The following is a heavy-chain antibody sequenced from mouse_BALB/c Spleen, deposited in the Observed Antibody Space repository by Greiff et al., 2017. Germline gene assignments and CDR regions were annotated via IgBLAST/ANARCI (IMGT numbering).Heavy chain of an antibody. V-gene: IGHV2-2*02. D-gene: IGHD2-4*01. CDR2: IWSGGST. CDR1: GFSLTSYG. CDR3: ARRGLRYYAMDY. Sequence: VKLMESGPGLVQPSQSLSITCTVSGFSLTSYGVHWVRQSPGKGLEWLGVIWSGGSTDYNAAFISRLSISKDNSKSQVFFKMNSLQANDTAIYYCARRGLRYYAMDYWGQGTSVTVSS. J-gene: IGHJ4*01.